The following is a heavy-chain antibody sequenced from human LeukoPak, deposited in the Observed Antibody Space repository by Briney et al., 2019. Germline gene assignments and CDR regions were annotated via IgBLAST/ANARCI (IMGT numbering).Heavy chain of an antibody. CDR3: AREHKGRLVVVPAAIGDWFDP. D-gene: IGHD2-2*01. V-gene: IGHV1-18*01. Sequence: ASVKVSCKASGYTFTSYGISWVRQAPGQGLEWMGWISAYNGNTNYAQKLQGRVTMTTDTSTSTAYMELRSLRSDDTAVYYCAREHKGRLVVVPAAIGDWFDPWGQGTLVTVSS. CDR1: GYTFTSYG. J-gene: IGHJ5*02. CDR2: ISAYNGNT.